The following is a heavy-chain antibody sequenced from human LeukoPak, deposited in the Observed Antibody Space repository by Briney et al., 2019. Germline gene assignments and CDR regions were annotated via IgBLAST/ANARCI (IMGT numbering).Heavy chain of an antibody. CDR2: TYYRSKWFN. J-gene: IGHJ2*01. V-gene: IGHV6-1*01. Sequence: SQTLSLTCAIFVDSVSINSAAWNSIRQSPSRGLEWLGRTYYRSKWFNDYAVSVKTRITINPDTSKSQFSLQLNSLPPEDTAVYYCARGVRYFDLWGRGTLVTVSS. CDR1: VDSVSINSAA. CDR3: ARGVRYFDL.